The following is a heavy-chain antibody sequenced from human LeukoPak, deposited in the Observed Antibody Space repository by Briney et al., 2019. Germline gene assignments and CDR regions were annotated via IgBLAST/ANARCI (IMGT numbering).Heavy chain of an antibody. D-gene: IGHD6-19*01. Sequence: GGSLRLSCATSGFTFSSYAMTWVRQAPGKGLEFISGIGGKDGGTSYADSVRGRFTISRDNSKNTLYLQMNSLRAEDTAVYYCAAFRAVRGWFDPWGQGTLVTVSS. CDR1: GFTFSSYA. V-gene: IGHV3-23*01. CDR3: AAFRAVRGWFDP. J-gene: IGHJ5*02. CDR2: IGGKDGGT.